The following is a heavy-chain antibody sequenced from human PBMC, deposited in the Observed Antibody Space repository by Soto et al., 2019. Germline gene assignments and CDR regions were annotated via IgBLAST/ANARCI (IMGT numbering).Heavy chain of an antibody. V-gene: IGHV4-39*01. CDR1: GASISSSNDY. D-gene: IGHD5-12*01. J-gene: IGHJ4*02. Sequence: SETLSLTCTVSGASISSSNDYWGWIRQPPGKGLEWIGSIYYSETTYRNPSLKSRVTISLDTSKNQFSLILSSVTAADTAVYYCVRHAQWIIRAYWGQGSLVTVSS. CDR3: VRHAQWIIRAY. CDR2: IYYSETT.